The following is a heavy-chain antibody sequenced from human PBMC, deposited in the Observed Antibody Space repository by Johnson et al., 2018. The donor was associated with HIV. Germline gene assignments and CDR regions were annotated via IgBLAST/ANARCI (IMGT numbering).Heavy chain of an antibody. V-gene: IGHV3-30-3*01. Sequence: QVQLVESGGGVVQPGRSLRLSCAASGFTFSSYAMHWVRQAPGKGLEWVAVISYDGSNKYYADSVKGRFPISRDNSKNTLYLQMNSLRAEDTAVYYCARAKSTVVLHDAFDIWGQGTIVTVSS. CDR1: GFTFSSYA. CDR3: ARAKSTVVLHDAFDI. J-gene: IGHJ3*02. CDR2: ISYDGSNK. D-gene: IGHD4-23*01.